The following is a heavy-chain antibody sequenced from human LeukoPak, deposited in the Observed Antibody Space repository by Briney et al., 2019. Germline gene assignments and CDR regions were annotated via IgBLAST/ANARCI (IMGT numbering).Heavy chain of an antibody. V-gene: IGHV1-69*13. CDR3: ARVDGITMVRGVIHWFDP. CDR1: GGTFSSYA. Sequence: SVKVSCKASGGTFSSYAISWVRQAPGQGLEWMGGIIPIFGTANYPQKFQGRVTITADESTSTAYMELSSLRSEDTAVYYCARVDGITMVRGVIHWFDPWGQGTLVTVSS. D-gene: IGHD3-10*01. CDR2: IIPIFGTA. J-gene: IGHJ5*02.